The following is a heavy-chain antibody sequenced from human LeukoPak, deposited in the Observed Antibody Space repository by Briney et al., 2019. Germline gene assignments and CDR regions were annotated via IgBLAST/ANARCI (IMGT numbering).Heavy chain of an antibody. J-gene: IGHJ2*01. V-gene: IGHV3-23*01. Sequence: SLTLSCVASLFTFSSYVMTWVGQPPPKGRAWESSIYGTASTTYYAESVTSRFIVSRDNSKTSRSLQMKRLRAEGTAVYYCARVVGRNW. CDR3: ARVVGRNW. CDR2: IYGTASTT. D-gene: IGHD3-3*01. CDR1: LFTFSSYV.